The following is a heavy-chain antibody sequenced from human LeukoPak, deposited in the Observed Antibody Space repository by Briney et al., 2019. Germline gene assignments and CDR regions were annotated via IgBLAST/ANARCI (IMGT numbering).Heavy chain of an antibody. CDR3: AVGGRRGGFVSAGFDY. V-gene: IGHV3-33*01. D-gene: IGHD1-14*01. J-gene: IGHJ4*02. CDR2: TWYDGSNK. Sequence: GGSLRLSCAASGFTFSSYGMHWVRQAPGKGLEWVAVTWYDGSNKYYADSVKGRFTISGDNSKNTLYLQMNSLRAEDTAVYYCAVGGRRGGFVSAGFDYWGQGTLVTVSS. CDR1: GFTFSSYG.